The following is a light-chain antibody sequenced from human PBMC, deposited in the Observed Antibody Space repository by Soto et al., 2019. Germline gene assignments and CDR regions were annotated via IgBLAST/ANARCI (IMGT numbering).Light chain of an antibody. Sequence: QTVVTQEPSLTVSPGGTVTLTCASSTGPVTSGYYPNWFQQKPGQLPRALIYGTANEHSWTPARFSGSLLGGKAALTLSGAQPEDEAEYFCLLFYDKGWVFGGGTKLTVL. J-gene: IGLJ3*02. V-gene: IGLV7-43*01. CDR1: TGPVTSGYY. CDR2: GTA. CDR3: LLFYDKGWV.